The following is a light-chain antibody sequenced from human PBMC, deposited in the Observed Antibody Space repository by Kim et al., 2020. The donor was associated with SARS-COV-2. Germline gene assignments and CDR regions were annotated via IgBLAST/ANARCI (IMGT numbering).Light chain of an antibody. J-gene: IGKJ2*01. CDR3: QQYGTSPYS. Sequence: ENVLTQSPGTLSLSPGERATLSCRASQSVSSSYLAWYQQKPGQAPRLLIYGASSRATGIPDRFSGSGSGIDFTLTISRLEPEDFAVYYCQQYGTSPYSFGQGTNLEI. V-gene: IGKV3-20*01. CDR2: GAS. CDR1: QSVSSSY.